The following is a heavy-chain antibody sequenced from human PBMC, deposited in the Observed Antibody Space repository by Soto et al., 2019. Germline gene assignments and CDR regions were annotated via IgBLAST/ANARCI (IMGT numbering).Heavy chain of an antibody. V-gene: IGHV3-74*01. D-gene: IGHD1-1*01. CDR2: INPDGSTT. CDR3: TRDTTGSDVH. Sequence: GGSLRRSCAASGLTLSRYLVHWVRRVPGKGLVWVSRINPDGSTTNYAESVKGRLTVSRDNAKNTVYLHMNSLRAEDTAVYYCTRDTTGSDVHWGQGTLVTISS. CDR1: GLTLSRYL. J-gene: IGHJ4*02.